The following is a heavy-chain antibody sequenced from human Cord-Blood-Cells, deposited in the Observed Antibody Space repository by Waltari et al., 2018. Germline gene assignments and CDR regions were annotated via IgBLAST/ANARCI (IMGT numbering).Heavy chain of an antibody. CDR2: IIPILCTA. CDR1: GGTFTSYA. Sequence: QVQLVQSGAEVKKPGSSVKVSCKASGGTFTSYAIRWCRQAPGPWPEWMGGIIPILCTANYAQKFQGRVTITADESTSTAYMELSSLRSEDTAVYYCARDHCSGGSCYSWNNWFDPWGQGTLVTVSS. J-gene: IGHJ5*02. CDR3: ARDHCSGGSCYSWNNWFDP. V-gene: IGHV1-69*01. D-gene: IGHD2-15*01.